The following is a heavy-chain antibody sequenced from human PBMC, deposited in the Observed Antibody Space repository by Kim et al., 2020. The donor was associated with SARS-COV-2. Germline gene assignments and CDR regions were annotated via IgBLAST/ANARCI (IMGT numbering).Heavy chain of an antibody. CDR3: AKVGNSGFYFYYYMDV. Sequence: GGSLRLSCAASGFTFGDYAMYWVRQAPGKGLEWVSGISWNSGSIGYADSVKGRFTISRDNAKNSLYLQMNSLRAEDTALYYCAKVGNSGFYFYYYMDVWGKGTTVTVSS. J-gene: IGHJ6*03. CDR1: GFTFGDYA. V-gene: IGHV3-9*01. CDR2: ISWNSGSI. D-gene: IGHD3-22*01.